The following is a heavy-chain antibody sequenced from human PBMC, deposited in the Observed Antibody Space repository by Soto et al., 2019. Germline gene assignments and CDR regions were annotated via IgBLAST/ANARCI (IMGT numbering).Heavy chain of an antibody. CDR1: GFTFSSYA. V-gene: IGHV3-23*01. Sequence: GGSLRLSCAASGFTFSSYAMSWVRQAPGKGLEWVSAISGSGGSTYYADSVKGRFTISRDNSKNTLYLQMNSLRAEDTAVYYCAKAGSELDTRQGVVNYFFAYWAQGTLVTVSS. J-gene: IGHJ4*02. CDR3: AKAGSELDTRQGVVNYFFAY. CDR2: ISGSGGST. D-gene: IGHD2-15*01.